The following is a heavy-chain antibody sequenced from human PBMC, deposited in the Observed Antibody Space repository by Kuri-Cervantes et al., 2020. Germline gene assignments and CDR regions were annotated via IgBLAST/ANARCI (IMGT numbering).Heavy chain of an antibody. V-gene: IGHV3-30*18. CDR1: GFTFSSYS. J-gene: IGHJ6*02. D-gene: IGHD3-22*01. CDR2: ISYDGSNK. CDR3: AKDRVYYYDSSDLYGMDV. Sequence: GGSLRLSCAASGFTFSSYSMNWVRQAPGKGLEWVAVISYDGSNKYYADSVKGRFTISRDNSKNTLYLQMNSLRAEDTAVYYCAKDRVYYYDSSDLYGMDVWGQGTTVTVSS.